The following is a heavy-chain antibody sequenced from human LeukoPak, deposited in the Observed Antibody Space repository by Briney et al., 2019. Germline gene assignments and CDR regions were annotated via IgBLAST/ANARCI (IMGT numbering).Heavy chain of an antibody. J-gene: IGHJ4*02. CDR2: SKSDGRRT. CDR3: ARDPDSSGWSSIEY. V-gene: IGHV3-74*01. CDR1: TFTFRRYW. Sequence: PGGSLRRYFSASTFTFRRYWMHWVPQATGQGLVWVSDSKSDGRRTNYADSVKGRFTISRDNAKNTLYLQMNSLRAEDTAVYYCARDPDSSGWSSIEYWGQGTLVTVSS. D-gene: IGHD6-19*01.